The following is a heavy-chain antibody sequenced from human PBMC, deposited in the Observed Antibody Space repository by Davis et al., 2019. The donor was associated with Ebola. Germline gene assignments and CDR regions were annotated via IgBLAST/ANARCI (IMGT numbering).Heavy chain of an antibody. V-gene: IGHV3-9*01. J-gene: IGHJ6*04. Sequence: PGGSLRLSCAASGFTFDDYAMHWVRQAPGKGLEWVSGMSWNSGSIGYADSVKGRFTISRDNAKNSLYLQMNSLRAEDTALYYCAKDSSSSSNYYYGMDVWGKGTTVTVSS. CDR1: GFTFDDYA. CDR3: AKDSSSSSNYYYGMDV. D-gene: IGHD6-6*01. CDR2: MSWNSGSI.